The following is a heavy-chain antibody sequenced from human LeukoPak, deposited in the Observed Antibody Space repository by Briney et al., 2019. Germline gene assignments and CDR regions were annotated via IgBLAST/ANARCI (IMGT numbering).Heavy chain of an antibody. J-gene: IGHJ6*03. CDR3: ARVWVGSSSFSYYYYYYMDV. CDR2: IYYSGST. Sequence: PPETLYLTCTVSGGSISSHYWSWIRQPPGKGLEWIGYIYYSGSTNYNPSLKSRVTISVDTSKNQFSLKLSSVTAADTAVYYCARVWVGSSSFSYYYYYYMDVWGKGTTVTVSS. V-gene: IGHV4-59*11. D-gene: IGHD6-6*01. CDR1: GGSISSHY.